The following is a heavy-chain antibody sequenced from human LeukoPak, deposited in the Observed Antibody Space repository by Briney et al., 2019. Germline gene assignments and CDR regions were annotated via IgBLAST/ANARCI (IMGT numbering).Heavy chain of an antibody. CDR2: IYYSGST. CDR3: ARKPSIRGGFH. V-gene: IGHV4-59*12. J-gene: IGHJ4*02. Sequence: SETLSLTCTVSGGSISSDYWSWIRQPPGKGLEWIGYIYYSGSTNYNPSLKSRVTISVDTSKNQFSLKLISVTAADTAVYYCARKPSIRGGFHWGQGTLVTVSS. CDR1: GGSISSDY. D-gene: IGHD2-2*01.